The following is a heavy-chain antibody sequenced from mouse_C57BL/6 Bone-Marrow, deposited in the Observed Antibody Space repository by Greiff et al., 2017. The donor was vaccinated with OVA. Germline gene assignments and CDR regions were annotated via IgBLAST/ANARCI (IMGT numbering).Heavy chain of an antibody. V-gene: IGHV1-20*01. CDR1: GYSFTGYF. J-gene: IGHJ3*01. Sequence: EVQLQQSGPELVKPGASVKISCKASGYSFTGYFMNWVMQSHGKSLEWIGRINPYNGDTFYNQKFKGKATLTVDKSSSTAHMELRSLTSEDSAVYYCARSYGYVLFAYWGKGTLVTVSA. CDR3: ARSYGYVLFAY. D-gene: IGHD2-2*01. CDR2: INPYNGDT.